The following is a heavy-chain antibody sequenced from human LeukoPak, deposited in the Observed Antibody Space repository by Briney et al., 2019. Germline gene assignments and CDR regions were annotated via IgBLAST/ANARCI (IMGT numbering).Heavy chain of an antibody. J-gene: IGHJ3*02. CDR1: GYTFSSYT. D-gene: IGHD3-22*01. CDR2: INTKTGNP. Sequence: ASVKVSCKASGYTFSSYTMNWVRQAPGQGLEWMGWINTKTGNPTYAQGFTGRFVFSLDTSVSTAYLQISSLKAEDTAVYYCARALFYYDSSGYYSLDAFDIWGQGTMVTVSS. CDR3: ARALFYYDSSGYYSLDAFDI. V-gene: IGHV7-4-1*02.